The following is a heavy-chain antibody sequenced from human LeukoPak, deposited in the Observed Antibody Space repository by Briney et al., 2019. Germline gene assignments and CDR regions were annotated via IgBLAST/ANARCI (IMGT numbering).Heavy chain of an antibody. CDR1: GFTFSSYA. V-gene: IGHV3-23*01. CDR3: AKGHDFWSGYARFQH. Sequence: GGSLRLSCAASGFTFSSYAMSWVRQAPGKGLEWVSAISGSGGSTYYADSVKGRFTISRDNSKNTLYLQMNSLRAEDTAVYYCAKGHDFWSGYARFQHWGQGTLVTVSX. CDR2: ISGSGGST. J-gene: IGHJ1*01. D-gene: IGHD3-3*01.